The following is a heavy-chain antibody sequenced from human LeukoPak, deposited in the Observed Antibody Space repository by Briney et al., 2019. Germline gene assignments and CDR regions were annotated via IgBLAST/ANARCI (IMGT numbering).Heavy chain of an antibody. Sequence: SGGSLRLYCAASRFTFSSYSMNWLRQAPGKGLEWVSSISSSSSYIYYADSVKGRFTISRDNAKNSLYLQMNSLIAEDTAVYYCARGDSSGWGPYFFDYWGQGTLVTVSS. D-gene: IGHD6-19*01. J-gene: IGHJ4*02. CDR1: RFTFSSYS. CDR2: ISSSSSYI. V-gene: IGHV3-21*01. CDR3: ARGDSSGWGPYFFDY.